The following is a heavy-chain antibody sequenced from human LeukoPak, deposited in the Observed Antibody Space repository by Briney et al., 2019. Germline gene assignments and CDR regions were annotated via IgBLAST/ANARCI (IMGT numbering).Heavy chain of an antibody. J-gene: IGHJ4*02. CDR3: ARDKDYVWGSYRSGSWYFDY. V-gene: IGHV3-21*01. CDR1: GFTFSSYS. D-gene: IGHD3-16*02. CDR2: ISSSSSYI. Sequence: PGGSLRLSCAASGFTFSSYSMNWVRQAPGKGLEWVSSISSSSSYIYYADSVKGRFTISRDNAKNSLYLQMNSLRAEDTAVYYCARDKDYVWGSYRSGSWYFDYWGQGTLVTVSS.